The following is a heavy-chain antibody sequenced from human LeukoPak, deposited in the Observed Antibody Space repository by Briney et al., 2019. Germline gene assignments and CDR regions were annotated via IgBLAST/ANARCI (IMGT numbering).Heavy chain of an antibody. J-gene: IGHJ6*02. CDR3: TQIEYYDFWSGYSYKYYGMDV. Sequence: PGGSLRLSCTTSGFTFGDYAMSWVRQAPGKGLEWVGFIRSKAYGGTTEYAASVKGRFTISRDDSKSIAYPQMNSLKTEDTAVYYCTQIEYYDFWSGYSYKYYGMDVWGQGTTVTVSS. CDR2: IRSKAYGGTT. D-gene: IGHD3-3*01. V-gene: IGHV3-49*04. CDR1: GFTFGDYA.